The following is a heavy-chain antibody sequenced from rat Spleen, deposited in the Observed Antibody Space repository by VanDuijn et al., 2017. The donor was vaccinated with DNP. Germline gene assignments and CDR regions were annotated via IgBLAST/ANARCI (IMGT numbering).Heavy chain of an antibody. CDR1: GFSLTGYS. CDR3: ARGNDGYFPYWYFDF. D-gene: IGHD1-12*03. J-gene: IGHJ1*01. CDR2: INTAGST. Sequence: VQLTESGPGLVQPSETLSLTCAVSGFSLTGYSVFWVRQPSGKGLEWMGYINTAGSTNYNPSLKSRISITGDTSKNQFFLQLNSVTTEDTATYYCARGNDGYFPYWYFDFWGPGTMVTVSS. V-gene: IGHV3-3*01.